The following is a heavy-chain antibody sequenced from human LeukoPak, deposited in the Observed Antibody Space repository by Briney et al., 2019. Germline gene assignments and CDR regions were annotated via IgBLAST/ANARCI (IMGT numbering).Heavy chain of an antibody. Sequence: GASVKVSCKASGYTFTDYYINWVRQAPGQGLEWIGWINPNSGDTNYAQKFQDRVTMTRDTSISTAYIELNLLRSDDTAVFYCARGDYYGSPKVVAAWGQGTLATVSS. CDR2: INPNSGDT. D-gene: IGHD3-10*01. J-gene: IGHJ5*02. V-gene: IGHV1-2*02. CDR1: GYTFTDYY. CDR3: ARGDYYGSPKVVAA.